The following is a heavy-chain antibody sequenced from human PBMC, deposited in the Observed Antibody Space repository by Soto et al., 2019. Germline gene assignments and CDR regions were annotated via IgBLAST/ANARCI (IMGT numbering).Heavy chain of an antibody. Sequence: VQLVESGGGVVQPGRSLRLSCAASGFTFSDYALYWVRLAPGKGLEWVAIVSHDGSNTQYADSVKGRFNISRDSSKNTVSLEMTSLRAEDTAVYYCAKGGRQWLVTSDFNYWGQGARVTVSS. CDR2: VSHDGSNT. V-gene: IGHV3-30*18. CDR1: GFTFSDYA. CDR3: AKGGRQWLVTSDFNY. D-gene: IGHD6-19*01. J-gene: IGHJ4*02.